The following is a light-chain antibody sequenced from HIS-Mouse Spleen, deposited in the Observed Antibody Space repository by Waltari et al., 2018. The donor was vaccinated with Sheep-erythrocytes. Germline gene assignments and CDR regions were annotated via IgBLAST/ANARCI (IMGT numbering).Light chain of an antibody. V-gene: IGLV2-8*01. Sequence: QSALTQPPSASGSPGQSVTIPCTGTSSDVGGSTYVSWSQQHPGKAPTLMIYEVSKRPSGVPDRFSGSKSGNTASLTVSGLQAEDEADYYCSSYAGSNNWVFGGGTKLTVL. CDR3: SSYAGSNNWV. J-gene: IGLJ3*02. CDR1: SSDVGGSTY. CDR2: EVS.